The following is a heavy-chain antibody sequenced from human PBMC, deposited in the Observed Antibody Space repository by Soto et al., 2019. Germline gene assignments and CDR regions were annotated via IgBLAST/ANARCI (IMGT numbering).Heavy chain of an antibody. J-gene: IGHJ6*03. V-gene: IGHV4-59*01. CDR1: GGSISSYY. D-gene: IGHD6-13*01. Sequence: SETLSLTCTVSGGSISSYYWSWIRQPPGKGLEWIGYIYYSGSTNYNPSLKSRVTISVDTSKNQFSLKLSSVTAADTAVYYCARYLVTYPYYYMDVWGKGTTVTVSS. CDR2: IYYSGST. CDR3: ARYLVTYPYYYMDV.